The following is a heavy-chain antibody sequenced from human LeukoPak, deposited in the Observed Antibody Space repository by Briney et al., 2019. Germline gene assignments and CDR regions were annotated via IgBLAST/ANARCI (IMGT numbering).Heavy chain of an antibody. CDR1: GFTFSSYA. Sequence: GRSLRLSCAASGFTFSSYAIHWVRQAPGKGLEWVAVISYDGSNKYYADSVKGRFTISRDNSKNTLYLQMNSLRAEDTAVYYCAREDTAMAFDYWGQGTLVTVSS. D-gene: IGHD5-18*01. V-gene: IGHV3-30-3*01. CDR2: ISYDGSNK. CDR3: AREDTAMAFDY. J-gene: IGHJ4*02.